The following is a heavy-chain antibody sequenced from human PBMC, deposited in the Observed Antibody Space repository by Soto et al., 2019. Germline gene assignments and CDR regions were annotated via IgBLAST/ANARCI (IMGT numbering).Heavy chain of an antibody. CDR1: GGTFSSYT. D-gene: IGHD5-12*01. CDR3: AIYRYIWATISLRY. J-gene: IGHJ4*02. Sequence: QVQLVQSGAEVKKPGSSVKVSCKASGGTFSSYTISWVRQAPGQGLEWMGRIIRILGIANYAQKFQGRVTITADKYTSTAYMEMSRLRSEDTAVYYCAIYRYIWATISLRYWGQGTLVT. V-gene: IGHV1-69*02. CDR2: IIRILGIA.